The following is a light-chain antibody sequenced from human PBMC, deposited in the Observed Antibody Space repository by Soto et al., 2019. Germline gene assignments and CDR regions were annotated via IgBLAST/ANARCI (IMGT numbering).Light chain of an antibody. V-gene: IGKV3-15*01. CDR1: QSVSSN. Sequence: EIVMTQSPATLSVSPGERATLSCRASQSVSSNLAWYQQKPGQAPMLLIYGASTRATGIPARFSGSGSGTEFTLTISSLQSEDFAVYYCKQYNNWPRTFGQGTKVEIK. CDR2: GAS. J-gene: IGKJ1*01. CDR3: KQYNNWPRT.